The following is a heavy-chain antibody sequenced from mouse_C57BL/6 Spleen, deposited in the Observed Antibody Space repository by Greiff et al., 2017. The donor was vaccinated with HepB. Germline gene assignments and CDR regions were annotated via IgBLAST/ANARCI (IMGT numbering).Heavy chain of an antibody. J-gene: IGHJ2*01. CDR3: ARYSAGYPFDY. CDR1: GFTFSDYY. V-gene: IGHV5-12*01. CDR2: ISNGGGST. D-gene: IGHD3-2*02. Sequence: DVQLVESGGGLVQPGGSLKLSCAASGFTFSDYYMYWVRQTPEKRLEWVAYISNGGGSTYYPDTVKGRFTISRDNAKNTLYLQMSRLKSEDTAMYYCARYSAGYPFDYWGQGTTLTVSS.